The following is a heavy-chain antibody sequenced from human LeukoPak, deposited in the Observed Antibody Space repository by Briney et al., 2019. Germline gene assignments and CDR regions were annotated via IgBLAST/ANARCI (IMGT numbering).Heavy chain of an antibody. CDR2: IYWDDDK. CDR3: ARRRSDDSSGYYYPYFDY. CDR1: GFSLSTSGVG. Sequence: ESGPTLVNPTQTLTLTCTFSGFSLSTSGVGVGWIRQPPGKALEWLALIYWDDDKRYSPSLKSRLTITNDTSKNQVVLTVTNMDPADTATYFCARRRSDDSSGYYYPYFDYWGQGTLVTVSS. D-gene: IGHD3-22*01. J-gene: IGHJ4*02. V-gene: IGHV2-5*02.